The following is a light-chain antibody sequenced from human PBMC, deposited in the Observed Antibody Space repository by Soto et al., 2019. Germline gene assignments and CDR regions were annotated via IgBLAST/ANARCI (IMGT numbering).Light chain of an antibody. J-gene: IGKJ3*01. CDR3: QQYVRPPFT. CDR2: GAS. CDR1: QIVNNNY. V-gene: IGKV3-20*01. Sequence: EIVLTQSPGTLSLSPGERVTLSCRASQIVNNNYLAWYQQKPGQAPRLLIYGASSRATGIPGRFSGSGSGTNYTLTISRLEPEDFAVYYCQQYVRPPFTFGPGTKVHIK.